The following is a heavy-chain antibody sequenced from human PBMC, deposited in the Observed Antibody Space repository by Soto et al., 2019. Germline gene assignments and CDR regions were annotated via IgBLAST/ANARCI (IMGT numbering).Heavy chain of an antibody. J-gene: IGHJ4*02. CDR1: GGSVSSGSYY. Sequence: SETLSLTCTVSGGSVSSGSYYWSWIRRPPGKGLEWIGYIYYSGSTNYNPSLKSRVTISVDTSKNQFSLKLSSVTAADTAVYYCARAKRGPGMATMDFDYWGQGTLVTVSS. V-gene: IGHV4-61*01. D-gene: IGHD5-12*01. CDR2: IYYSGST. CDR3: ARAKRGPGMATMDFDY.